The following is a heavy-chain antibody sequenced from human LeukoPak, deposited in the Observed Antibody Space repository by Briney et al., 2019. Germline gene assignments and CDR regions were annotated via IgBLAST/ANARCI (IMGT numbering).Heavy chain of an antibody. CDR3: AKDLGIYSYGEHWFDP. D-gene: IGHD5-18*01. J-gene: IGHJ5*02. V-gene: IGHV3-30*02. CDR2: IRYDGSNK. Sequence: PGGSLRLSCAASGFTFSSYGMHWVRQAPGKGLEWVAFIRYDGSNKYYADSVRGRFTISRDNSKNTLYLQMNSLKADDTAVYYCAKDLGIYSYGEHWFDPWGQGTLVTVSS. CDR1: GFTFSSYG.